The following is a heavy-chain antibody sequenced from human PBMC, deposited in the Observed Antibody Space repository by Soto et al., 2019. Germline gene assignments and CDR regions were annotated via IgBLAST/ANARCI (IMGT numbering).Heavy chain of an antibody. D-gene: IGHD6-6*01. CDR3: ARDSRAGTRPTYYYYYGMDV. V-gene: IGHV3-21*01. CDR1: GFTFSSYS. CDR2: ISSSSSYI. Sequence: PGGSLRFSCAASGFTFSSYSMNWVRQAPGKGLEWVSSISSSSSYIYYSDSVKGRFTISRDNAKNSLYLQMNSLRAEDTAVYYCARDSRAGTRPTYYYYYGMDVWGQGTTVTVSS. J-gene: IGHJ6*02.